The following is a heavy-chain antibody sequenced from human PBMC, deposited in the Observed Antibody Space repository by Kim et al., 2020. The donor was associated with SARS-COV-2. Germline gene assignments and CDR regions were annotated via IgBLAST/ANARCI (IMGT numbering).Heavy chain of an antibody. CDR3: ARGGYYDSSGYYHYFDY. V-gene: IGHV3-48*03. D-gene: IGHD3-22*01. CDR1: GFTFSSYE. CDR2: ISSSGSTI. J-gene: IGHJ4*02. Sequence: GGSLRLSCAASGFTFSSYEMNWVRQAPGKGLEWVSYISSSGSTIYYADSVKGRFTISRDNAKNSLYLQMNSLRAEDTAVYYCARGGYYDSSGYYHYFDYWGQGTLVTVSS.